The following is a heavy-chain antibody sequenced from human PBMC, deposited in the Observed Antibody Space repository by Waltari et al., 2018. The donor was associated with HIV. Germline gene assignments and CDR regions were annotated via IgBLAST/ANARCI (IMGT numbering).Heavy chain of an antibody. CDR3: ARHKNRGSYFPVDF. CDR2: IFYSGTT. V-gene: IGHV4-39*07. D-gene: IGHD1-26*01. J-gene: IGHJ4*02. CDR1: GFSISTTTYS. Sequence: QLQLHESGPGLVKPSETLSLTCIVSGFSISTTTYSWGWIRQPPGKGLEWIGHIFYSGTTNYNPSLESRVTISIDTSKSQFSLNLDSVTAADTAIYYCARHKNRGSYFPVDFWGQGTLVAVSS.